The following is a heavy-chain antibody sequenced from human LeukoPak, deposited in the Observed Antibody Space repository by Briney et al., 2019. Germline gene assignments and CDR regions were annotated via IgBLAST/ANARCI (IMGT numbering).Heavy chain of an antibody. Sequence: ASVKVSCKASGYTFTTYDINWVRQAPGQGLEWMGWMDPNNGNTVYAHKFQGRVTITRNTSISTAYMELSSLRSEDTAVYYCARVPRPDYFDYWGQGTLVTVSS. J-gene: IGHJ4*02. CDR3: ARVPRPDYFDY. CDR1: GYTFTTYD. CDR2: MDPNNGNT. V-gene: IGHV1-8*03.